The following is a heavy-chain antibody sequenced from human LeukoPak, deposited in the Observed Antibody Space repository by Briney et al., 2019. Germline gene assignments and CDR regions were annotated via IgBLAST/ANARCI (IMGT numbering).Heavy chain of an antibody. J-gene: IGHJ4*02. V-gene: IGHV3-30*04. CDR1: GFTFSSYA. D-gene: IGHD1-26*01. Sequence: GRSLRLSCAASGFTFSSYAMHWVRQAPGKGLEWVALISYDGSNKYYADSVKGRFTISRDNAKNSLYLQMHSLRAEDTAVYYCARDLMGWDLHYFDYWGQGTLVTVSS. CDR2: ISYDGSNK. CDR3: ARDLMGWDLHYFDY.